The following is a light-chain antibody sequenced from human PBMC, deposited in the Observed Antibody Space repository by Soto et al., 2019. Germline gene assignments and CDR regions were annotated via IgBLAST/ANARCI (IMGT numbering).Light chain of an antibody. CDR2: AAS. J-gene: IGKJ2*01. V-gene: IGKV1-39*01. Sequence: DLQMTQSPSSLSASVGDRVTITCRASQRINTYLNWYQLRPGKAPNLLIYAASSLQSGVPSRFSSSGSGTEFNLTISGLQPEDFAPNYKQQRYSSGYIFGQGARLAIK. CDR3: QQRYSSGYI. CDR1: QRINTY.